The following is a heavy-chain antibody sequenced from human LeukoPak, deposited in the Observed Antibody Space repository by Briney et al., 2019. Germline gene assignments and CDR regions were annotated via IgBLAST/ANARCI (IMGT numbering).Heavy chain of an antibody. CDR2: ISAYNGNT. D-gene: IGHD3-16*01. V-gene: IGHV1-18*01. CDR3: ARDEDDYVWGRLIDY. J-gene: IGHJ4*02. CDR1: GYTFTSYG. Sequence: ASVKVSYKASGYTFTSYGISWVRQAPGQGLEWMGWISAYNGNTNYAQKLQGRVTMTTDTSTSTAYMELRSLRSDDTAVYYCARDEDDYVWGRLIDYWGQGTLVTVSS.